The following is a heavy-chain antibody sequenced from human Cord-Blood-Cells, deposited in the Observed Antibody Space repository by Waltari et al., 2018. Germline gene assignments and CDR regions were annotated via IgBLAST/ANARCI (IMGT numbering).Heavy chain of an antibody. Sequence: QLQLQESGPGLVKPSETLSLTCTVSGGSISSSSYYWGWIRQPPGKGLEWIGSIYYRGSTYYNPSLKSRVTISVDTSKNQFSLKLSSVTAADTAVYYCARIGTMVRGVARAFDIWGQGTMVTVSS. CDR2: IYYRGST. V-gene: IGHV4-39*01. J-gene: IGHJ3*02. CDR1: GGSISSSSYY. CDR3: ARIGTMVRGVARAFDI. D-gene: IGHD3-10*01.